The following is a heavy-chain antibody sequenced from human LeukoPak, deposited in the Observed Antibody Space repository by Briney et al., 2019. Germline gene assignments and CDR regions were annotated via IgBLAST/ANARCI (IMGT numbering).Heavy chain of an antibody. V-gene: IGHV1-2*02. D-gene: IGHD6-19*01. Sequence: ASVKVSCKASGYTFTGYYMHWVRQAPGQGLEWMGWINPNSGGTDYAQKFQGRVTMTRDTSISTAYMELSRLRSDDTAVYYCARDGGSRLEWLAHFDYWGQGTLVTVSS. CDR3: ARDGGSRLEWLAHFDY. CDR1: GYTFTGYY. J-gene: IGHJ4*02. CDR2: INPNSGGT.